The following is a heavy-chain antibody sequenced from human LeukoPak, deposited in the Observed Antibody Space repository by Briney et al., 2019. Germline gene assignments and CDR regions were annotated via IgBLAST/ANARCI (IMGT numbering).Heavy chain of an antibody. D-gene: IGHD3-3*01. CDR2: MYTSGST. J-gene: IGHJ6*02. CDR1: GGSISGYY. V-gene: IGHV4-4*07. CDR3: ARDAYDFWSGYYYYGMDV. Sequence: SETLSLTCTVSGGSISGYYWSWIRQPAGKGLEWIGRMYTSGSTSYNPSLKSRVTMSVDTSKNQFSLKLSSVTAADTAVYYCARDAYDFWSGYYYYGMDVWGRGTTVSVSS.